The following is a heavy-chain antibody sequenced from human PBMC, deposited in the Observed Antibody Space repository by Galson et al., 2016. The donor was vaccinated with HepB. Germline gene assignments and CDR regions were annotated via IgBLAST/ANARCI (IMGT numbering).Heavy chain of an antibody. J-gene: IGHJ4*02. Sequence: SLRLSCAASGFSFSSYEMNWVRQAPGKGLEWVSYISSSGSNMYYADSVKGRFTISRDNAKNSLYLQMNSLRAEDTAVYYCARVAVTMIVVVITREGYFDSWGQGTLVTVSS. CDR2: ISSSGSNM. CDR3: ARVAVTMIVVVITREGYFDS. V-gene: IGHV3-48*03. D-gene: IGHD3-22*01. CDR1: GFSFSSYE.